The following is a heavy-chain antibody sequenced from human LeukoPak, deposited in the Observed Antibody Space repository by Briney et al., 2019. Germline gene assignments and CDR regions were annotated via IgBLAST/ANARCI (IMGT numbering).Heavy chain of an antibody. D-gene: IGHD3-10*01. V-gene: IGHV3-21*01. Sequence: GGSLRLSCAASGFTFSSYSMNWVRQAPGKGLEWVSSISSSSSYIYYADLVKGRFTISRDNAKNSLYLQMNSLRAEDTAVYYCARAPLTITMVRGVISPWGQGTLVTVSS. CDR2: ISSSSSYI. CDR3: ARAPLTITMVRGVISP. CDR1: GFTFSSYS. J-gene: IGHJ5*02.